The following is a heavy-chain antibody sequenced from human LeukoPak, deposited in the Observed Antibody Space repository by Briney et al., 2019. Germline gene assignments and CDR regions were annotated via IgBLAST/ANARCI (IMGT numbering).Heavy chain of an antibody. CDR1: GFTFSSYN. D-gene: IGHD3-10*01. CDR3: ARVGSYGMDV. CDR2: ISTSSNTI. V-gene: IGHV3-48*01. Sequence: GGSLRLSCAASGFTFSSYNMNWVRQAPGKGLEWVSYISTSSNTIYYADSVKGRFTISRDNAKNSLYLQMNDLRAEDTAVYYCARVGSYGMDVWGQGTMVTVSS. J-gene: IGHJ6*02.